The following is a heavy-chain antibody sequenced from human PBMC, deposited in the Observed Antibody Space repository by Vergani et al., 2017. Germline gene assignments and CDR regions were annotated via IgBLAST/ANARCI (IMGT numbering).Heavy chain of an antibody. J-gene: IGHJ6*03. CDR1: GGTFSSYA. V-gene: IGHV1-69*01. D-gene: IGHD3-10*01. Sequence: QVQLVQSGAEVKKPGSSVKVSCKASGGTFSSYAISWVRQAPGQGLEWMGGIIPIFGTANYAQKFQGRVTITVDESTSTAYMELSSLRSEDTAVYYCARDMVRLGFGEYYYYYMDVWGKGTTVTVSS. CDR3: ARDMVRLGFGEYYYYYMDV. CDR2: IIPIFGTA.